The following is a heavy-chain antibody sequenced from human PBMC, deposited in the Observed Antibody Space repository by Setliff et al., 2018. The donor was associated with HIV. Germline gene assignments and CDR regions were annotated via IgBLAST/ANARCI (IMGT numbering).Heavy chain of an antibody. J-gene: IGHJ4*02. CDR2: IYYSGST. CDR1: GDSINSGDSY. CDR3: ARLSPYCTNGVCSDYFDY. D-gene: IGHD2-8*01. Sequence: LSLTCTVSGDSINSGDSYWTWIRHHPGKGLEWIGYIYYSGSTNYNPSLKSRVTMSIDASKNQLSLKLSSVTAADTAVYYCARLSPYCTNGVCSDYFDYWGQGTLVTVSS. V-gene: IGHV4-30-4*01.